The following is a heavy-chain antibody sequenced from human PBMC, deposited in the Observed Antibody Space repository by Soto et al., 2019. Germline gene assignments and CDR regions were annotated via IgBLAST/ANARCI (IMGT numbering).Heavy chain of an antibody. CDR2: IIPIFGTA. CDR3: ARELYSIAARPPYYSYGMDV. V-gene: IGHV1-69*12. J-gene: IGHJ6*02. D-gene: IGHD6-6*01. Sequence: QVQLVQSGAEVKKPGSSVKVSCKASGGTFSNYAISWVRQAPGQGLEWMGGIIPIFGTAHYAQKFQGRVTTAADESTSTAYMELSSLRSEDTAAYYCARELYSIAARPPYYSYGMDVWRQGTTVTVSS. CDR1: GGTFSNYA.